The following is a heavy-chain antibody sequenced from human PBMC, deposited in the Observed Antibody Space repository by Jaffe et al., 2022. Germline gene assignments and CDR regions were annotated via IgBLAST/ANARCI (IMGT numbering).Heavy chain of an antibody. V-gene: IGHV3-21*01. CDR2: ISSSSSYI. CDR1: GFTFSSYS. CDR3: ASALHDHYGETIDY. J-gene: IGHJ4*02. Sequence: EVQLVESGGGLVKPGGSLRLSCAASGFTFSSYSMNWVRQAPGKGLEWVSSISSSSSYIYYADSVKGRFTISRDNAKNSLYLQMNSLRAEDTAVYYCASALHDHYGETIDYWGQGTLVTVSS. D-gene: IGHD4-17*01.